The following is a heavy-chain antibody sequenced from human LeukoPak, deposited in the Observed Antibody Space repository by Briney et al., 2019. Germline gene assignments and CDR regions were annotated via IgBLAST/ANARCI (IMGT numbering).Heavy chain of an antibody. CDR3: ATLQGGYYDSSGYRYRIGEY. D-gene: IGHD3-22*01. CDR1: GSSFSGYY. V-gene: IGHV4-34*01. CDR2: INDSGST. J-gene: IGHJ4*02. Sequence: ADPFSLPCAFDGSSFSGYYWSWTRRPPGKGLEWIGEINDSGSTNYSLYIKSRVTISGDTSKNQYSLKLSSVTAADTDVYYCATLQGGYYDSSGYRYRIGEYWGQGTLVTVSS.